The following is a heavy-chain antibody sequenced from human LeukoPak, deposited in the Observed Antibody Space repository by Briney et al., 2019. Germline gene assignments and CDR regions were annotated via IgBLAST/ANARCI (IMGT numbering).Heavy chain of an antibody. V-gene: IGHV1-46*01. CDR2: INPSGGTT. CDR1: GYNFTSYY. J-gene: IGHJ3*02. Sequence: ASVKVSCKASGYNFTSYYMHWVREAPGQGREWMGIINPSGGTTSYAQKFQGRVTVTRDTSTSTVYMELSSLRSEDTAVYYCARGLVVVTGLRTRGTFDIWGQGTMVTVSS. CDR3: ARGLVVVTGLRTRGTFDI. D-gene: IGHD2-21*02.